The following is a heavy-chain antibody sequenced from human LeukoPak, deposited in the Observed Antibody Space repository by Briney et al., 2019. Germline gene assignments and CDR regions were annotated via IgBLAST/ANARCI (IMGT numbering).Heavy chain of an antibody. D-gene: IGHD3-3*01. CDR2: ISSSSSTI. Sequence: GGSLRLSCAASGFTFSSYSMNWVRQAPGKGLEWVSYISSSSSTIYYADSVKGRFTISRDNAKNSLYLQMNSLRAEDTAVYYCARGPSYYDFWSGSMGLFDYWGQGTLVTVSS. J-gene: IGHJ4*02. V-gene: IGHV3-48*01. CDR3: ARGPSYYDFWSGSMGLFDY. CDR1: GFTFSSYS.